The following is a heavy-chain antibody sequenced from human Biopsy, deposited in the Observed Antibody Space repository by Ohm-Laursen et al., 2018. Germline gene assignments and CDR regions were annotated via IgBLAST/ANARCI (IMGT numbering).Heavy chain of an antibody. CDR2: NIPILRTG. V-gene: IGHV1-69*06. CDR1: GGTFSNYG. CDR3: ATKLTGYFHH. Sequence: SVKVSCKVPGGTFSNYGVNWVRQAPGQGLEWLGGNIPILRTGNYAQKFQDRVTVAADTSTSTATMELRSLRSDDTAVYYCATKLTGYFHHWGQGTLVIVSS. J-gene: IGHJ1*01. D-gene: IGHD3-9*01.